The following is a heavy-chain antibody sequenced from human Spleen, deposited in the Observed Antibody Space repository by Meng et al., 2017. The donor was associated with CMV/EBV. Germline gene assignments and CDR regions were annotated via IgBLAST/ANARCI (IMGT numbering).Heavy chain of an antibody. Sequence: WPVSGGAISSTHWGSWVRQPPGKGLEWIGEVYHSGSTNYNPSLGSRVSISLDTSKNHFSLKLTSVTAADTAVYYCARFRVTSHRFDPWGQGALVTVSS. J-gene: IGHJ5*02. CDR2: VYHSGST. CDR3: ARFRVTSHRFDP. V-gene: IGHV4-4*02. D-gene: IGHD3-3*01. CDR1: GGAISSTHW.